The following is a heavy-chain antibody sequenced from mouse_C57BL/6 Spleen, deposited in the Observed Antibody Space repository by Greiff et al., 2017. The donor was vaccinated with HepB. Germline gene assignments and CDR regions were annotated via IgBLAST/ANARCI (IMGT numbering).Heavy chain of an antibody. D-gene: IGHD2-3*01. V-gene: IGHV5-16*01. Sequence: EVQLVESEGGLVQPGSSMKLSCTASGFTFSDYYMAWVRQVPEKGLEWVANINYDGSSTYYLDSLKSRFIISRDNAKNILYLQMSSLKSEDTATYYCARGRGVDGYGFAYWGQGTLVTVSS. CDR2: INYDGSST. J-gene: IGHJ3*01. CDR1: GFTFSDYY. CDR3: ARGRGVDGYGFAY.